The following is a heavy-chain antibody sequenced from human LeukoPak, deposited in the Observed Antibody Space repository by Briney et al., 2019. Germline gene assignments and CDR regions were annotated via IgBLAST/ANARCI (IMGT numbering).Heavy chain of an antibody. CDR2: IYYSGST. D-gene: IGHD4-11*01. J-gene: IGHJ4*02. CDR1: GGSISSYY. Sequence: SETLSLTCTVSGGSISSYYWSWIRQPPGKGLEWIGYIYYSGSTNYNPSLKSRVTISVDTSKNQFSLKLSSVTAADTAVYYCARGSVTTAVDYWGQGTLVTVSS. V-gene: IGHV4-59*01. CDR3: ARGSVTTAVDY.